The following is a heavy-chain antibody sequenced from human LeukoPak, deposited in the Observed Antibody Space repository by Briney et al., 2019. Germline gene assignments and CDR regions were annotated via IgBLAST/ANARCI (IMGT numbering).Heavy chain of an antibody. J-gene: IGHJ4*02. CDR2: INRDGSTT. Sequence: GGSLRPSCAASGFTFSNYWADWVRQAPGKGLVWVSRINRDGSTTNYADSVKGRFTVSRDNAKNTLNLQMNSLRAEDTAVYYCARDRKSGESSEIDFWGQGTLVTVSS. V-gene: IGHV3-74*01. CDR3: ARDRKSGESSEIDF. D-gene: IGHD3-10*01. CDR1: GFTFSNYW.